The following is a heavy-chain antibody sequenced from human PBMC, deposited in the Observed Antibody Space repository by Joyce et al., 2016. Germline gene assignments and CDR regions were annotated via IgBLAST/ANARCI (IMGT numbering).Heavy chain of an antibody. D-gene: IGHD3-10*01. CDR1: GYIFTSSY. V-gene: IGHV1-46*01. J-gene: IGHJ4*02. Sequence: QVQLVQSGAEVKKPGASVKVSCKASGYIFTSSYVHWLRLAPGQGLEWIGIVNPFDDSARYAQKLQGGVSMTTDTSTSTVYMELSSLESEDTVVYYCARPAGRSSFYFDSWGQGTLVTVSS. CDR2: VNPFDDSA. CDR3: ARPAGRSSFYFDS.